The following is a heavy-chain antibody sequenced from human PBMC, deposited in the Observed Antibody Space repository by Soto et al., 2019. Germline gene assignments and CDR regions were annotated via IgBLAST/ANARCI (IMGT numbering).Heavy chain of an antibody. Sequence: QITLKESGPTLVKPTQTLTLTCTFSGFSLRTSGVGVGWIRQPPGKALEWLALIYWDDDKRYSPSLKSRLTITNDTSKTHVVLPMTNMDPVDTATYSCAHTLYPTSDMGYWRQGTLVTVSS. CDR1: GFSLRTSGVG. V-gene: IGHV2-5*02. D-gene: IGHD1-26*01. CDR3: AHTLYPTSDMGY. CDR2: IYWDDDK. J-gene: IGHJ4*02.